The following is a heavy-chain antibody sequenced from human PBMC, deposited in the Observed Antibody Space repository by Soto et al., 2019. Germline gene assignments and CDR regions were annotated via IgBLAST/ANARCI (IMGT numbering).Heavy chain of an antibody. CDR2: ISSSSSTI. J-gene: IGHJ4*02. V-gene: IGHV3-48*01. CDR1: GFTFSSYA. CDR3: ARDMYYYDSSGYYGSFDY. Sequence: GGSLRLSCAASGFTFSSYAMHWVRQAPGKGLEWVSYISSSSSTIYYADSVKGRFTISRDNAKNSLYLQMNSLRAEDTAVYYCARDMYYYDSSGYYGSFDYWGQGTLVTVS. D-gene: IGHD3-22*01.